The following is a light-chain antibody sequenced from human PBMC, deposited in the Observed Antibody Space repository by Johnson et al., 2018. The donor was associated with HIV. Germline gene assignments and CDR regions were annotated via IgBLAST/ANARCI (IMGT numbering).Light chain of an antibody. CDR2: ENN. Sequence: QAVLTQPPSVSAAPGQKVTISCSGSSSNIGNNYVSWYQQLPGTAPKLLIYENNKRPSGIPDRFSGSKSGTSATLGITGLQTGDEADSYCGTWASSLNPGLYFFGTGTKVTVL. J-gene: IGLJ1*01. V-gene: IGLV1-51*02. CDR1: SSNIGNNY. CDR3: GTWASSLNPGLYF.